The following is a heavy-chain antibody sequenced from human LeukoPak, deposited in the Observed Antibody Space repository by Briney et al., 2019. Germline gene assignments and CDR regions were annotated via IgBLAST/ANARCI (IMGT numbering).Heavy chain of an antibody. CDR3: VRPTGGYDFWSGYYYFDS. V-gene: IGHV5-51*01. Sequence: PGESLKISCKGSGYSFTSYWIGWVRQMPGKGLEWMGIIYPGDSDTRHSPSFQGQVTISADKSISTAYLQWSSLKASDTAMYYCVRPTGGYDFWSGYYYFDSWGQGTLVTVSS. D-gene: IGHD3-3*01. CDR2: IYPGDSDT. J-gene: IGHJ4*02. CDR1: GYSFTSYW.